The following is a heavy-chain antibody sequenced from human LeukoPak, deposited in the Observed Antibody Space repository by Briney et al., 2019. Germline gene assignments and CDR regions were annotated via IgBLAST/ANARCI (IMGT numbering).Heavy chain of an antibody. J-gene: IGHJ4*02. V-gene: IGHV4-39*01. CDR1: GGSISTNSYF. CDR3: GRRTYYYGPGSLGYFDY. Sequence: PSETLSLTCTVSGGSISTNSYFWDWIRQSPGKGLEWIGSVYQTGSTYYNPSLRSRVTISVDTSKNQFSLKLRSVTAADTAVYYCGRRTYYYGPGSLGYFDYWGQGTLVTVSS. D-gene: IGHD3-10*01. CDR2: VYQTGST.